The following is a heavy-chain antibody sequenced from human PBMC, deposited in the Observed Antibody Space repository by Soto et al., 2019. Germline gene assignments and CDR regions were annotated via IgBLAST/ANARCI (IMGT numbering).Heavy chain of an antibody. J-gene: IGHJ5*02. CDR2: IYHSGST. Sequence: QVQLQESGPGLVKPSGTLSLTCAVSGASISSSNWWTWVRQPPGKGLEWIGEIYHSGSTNYNPSLNPRVTISVDESNNQFSLNLNSVTAADPAVYYCASRPRGAINWNDVDGSAWGQGTLVTVSS. D-gene: IGHD1-1*01. V-gene: IGHV4-4*02. CDR1: GASISSSNW. CDR3: ASRPRGAINWNDVDGSA.